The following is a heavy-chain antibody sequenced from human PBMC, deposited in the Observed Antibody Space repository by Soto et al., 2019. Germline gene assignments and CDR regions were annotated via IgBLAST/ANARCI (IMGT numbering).Heavy chain of an antibody. Sequence: QVQLRESGPGLVKPSQTLSLICSVSGGSITAGGYYWTWIRQHPGKGLEWIGYIYYSGITYYSSSLKSRATISLDTLNSQFSLTLSTVTAADTAVHYCARRIVPAADGAFDIWGQGTLVIVSS. J-gene: IGHJ3*02. V-gene: IGHV4-31*03. D-gene: IGHD2-2*01. CDR1: GGSITAGGYY. CDR3: ARRIVPAADGAFDI. CDR2: IYYSGIT.